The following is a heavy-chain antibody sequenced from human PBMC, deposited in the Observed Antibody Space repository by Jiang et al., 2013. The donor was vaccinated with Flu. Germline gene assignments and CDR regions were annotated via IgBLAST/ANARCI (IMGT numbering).Heavy chain of an antibody. J-gene: IGHJ6*03. V-gene: IGHV1-69*01. Sequence: GAEVKKPGSSVKVSCKASGGTFSSYAISWVRQAPGQGLEWMGGIIPIFGTANYAQKFQGRVTITADESTSTAYMELSSLRSEDTAVYYCASTMQRLPDYYYYMDVWGKGTTVTVSS. CDR1: GGTFSSYA. D-gene: IGHD6-25*01. CDR2: IIPIFGTA. CDR3: ASTMQRLPDYYYYMDV.